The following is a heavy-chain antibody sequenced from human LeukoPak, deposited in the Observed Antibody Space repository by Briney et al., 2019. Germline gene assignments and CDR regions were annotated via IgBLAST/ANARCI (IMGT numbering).Heavy chain of an antibody. V-gene: IGHV5-51*01. J-gene: IGHJ3*02. CDR3: ARLGPGMIVVDDAFDI. D-gene: IGHD3-22*01. CDR2: IYPGDSDT. CDR1: GYSFTSYW. Sequence: PGESLKISCKGSGYSFTSYWIGWVRQMPGKGLEWMGIIYPGDSDTRYSPSFQGQVTISADKSISTAYLQWSSLKASDTAMYYCARLGPGMIVVDDAFDIWGQGTMVTVSS.